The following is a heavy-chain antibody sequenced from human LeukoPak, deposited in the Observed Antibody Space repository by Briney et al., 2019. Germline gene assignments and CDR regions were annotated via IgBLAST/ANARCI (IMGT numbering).Heavy chain of an antibody. D-gene: IGHD3-10*01. CDR2: INPSNGNK. Sequence: ASETVSYKGSGYSFPSYGISWLRQTPPQGLAWVGWINPSNGNKNYAQKPQGRVTMTTDTSTSRAYMELRSLRSDDTAVYYCARHVWLLWFGEPKAYTFDIWGQGTMVTVSS. V-gene: IGHV1-18*01. CDR1: GYSFPSYG. J-gene: IGHJ3*02. CDR3: ARHVWLLWFGEPKAYTFDI.